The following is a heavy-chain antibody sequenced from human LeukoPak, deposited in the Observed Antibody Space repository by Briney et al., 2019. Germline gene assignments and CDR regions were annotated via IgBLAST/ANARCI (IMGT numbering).Heavy chain of an antibody. J-gene: IGHJ6*03. D-gene: IGHD2-2*02. CDR1: GYTFTSYG. Sequence: ASVKVSCKASGYTFTSYGISWVRQAPGQGLEWMGWISAYNGNTNYAQKLQGRVTMTTDTSTSTAYMELRSLRSDDTAVYYCARDIPRAPGNYYYYYMDVWGKGTTVTVSS. CDR2: ISAYNGNT. CDR3: ARDIPRAPGNYYYYYMDV. V-gene: IGHV1-18*01.